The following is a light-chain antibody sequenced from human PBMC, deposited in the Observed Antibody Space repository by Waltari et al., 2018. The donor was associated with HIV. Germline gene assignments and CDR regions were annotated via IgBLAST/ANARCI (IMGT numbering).Light chain of an antibody. Sequence: IVMTQSPDFLVASLGERATINCTTNQRVLYSSNNKNYLAWYQQKPGQPPKLHIYWASTRESGVPYRFSGSGSGTDFTLTISSLQAEDVAVYYCHQYYFTPPHTFGQGTKLEIK. CDR3: HQYYFTPPHT. CDR1: QRVLYSSNNKNY. V-gene: IGKV4-1*01. J-gene: IGKJ2*01. CDR2: WAS.